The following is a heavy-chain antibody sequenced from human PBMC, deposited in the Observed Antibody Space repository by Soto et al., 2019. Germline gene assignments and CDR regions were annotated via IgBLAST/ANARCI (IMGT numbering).Heavy chain of an antibody. CDR2: INAGNGNT. D-gene: IGHD3-22*01. CDR3: ARGSGYYYWDDY. V-gene: IGHV1-3*01. Sequence: VASVKVSCKASGYIFTNYYIHWVRQAPGQRLEWMGWINAGNGNTKYSQKFQGRVTITRDTSASTAYMELSSLRSEDTAVYYCARGSGYYYWDDYWGQGTLVTVSS. J-gene: IGHJ4*02. CDR1: GYIFTNYY.